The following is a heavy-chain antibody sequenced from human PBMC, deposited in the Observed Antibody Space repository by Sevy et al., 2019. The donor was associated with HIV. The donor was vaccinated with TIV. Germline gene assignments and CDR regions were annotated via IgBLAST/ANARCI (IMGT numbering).Heavy chain of an antibody. CDR3: TRVEEAADWGMDV. V-gene: IGHV3-49*04. J-gene: IGHJ6*02. CDR2: ISGKPYGGTT. Sequence: GGSLRLSCTPSGFTFGDYTMTWVRQAPGKGLEWVAFISGKPYGGTTEYAAAVKGSFSISRDDSKSIAYLQMNSLKFEDTGVYYCTRVEEAADWGMDVWGQGTTVTVSS. CDR1: GFTFGDYT. D-gene: IGHD2-15*01.